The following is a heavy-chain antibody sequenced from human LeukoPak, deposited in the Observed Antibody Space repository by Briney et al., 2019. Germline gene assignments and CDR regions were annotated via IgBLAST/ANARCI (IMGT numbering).Heavy chain of an antibody. V-gene: IGHV1-2*02. J-gene: IGHJ5*02. D-gene: IGHD3-10*01. Sequence: ASVKVSCKASGYTFTGYYMHWVRQAPGQGLEWMGWINPNSGGTNYAQKFRGRVTMTRDTSISTAYMELSRLRSDDTAVYYCARARMVRGVIHWFDPWGQGTLVTVSS. CDR1: GYTFTGYY. CDR3: ARARMVRGVIHWFDP. CDR2: INPNSGGT.